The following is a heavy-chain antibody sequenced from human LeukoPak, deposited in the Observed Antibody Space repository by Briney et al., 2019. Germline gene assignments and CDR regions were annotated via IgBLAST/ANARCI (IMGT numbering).Heavy chain of an antibody. V-gene: IGHV4-34*01. CDR3: AKSGGYGLIDY. CDR2: INHSGST. CDR1: GGSFSGYY. D-gene: IGHD1-26*01. J-gene: IGHJ4*01. Sequence: SETLSLTCAVYGGSFSGYYWSWIRQPPGKGREWIGEINHSGSTNYNPSLKSRVTISIDTSKNQVSLNLTSMTAADTAVYYCAKSGGYGLIDYWGQGTLVTVSS.